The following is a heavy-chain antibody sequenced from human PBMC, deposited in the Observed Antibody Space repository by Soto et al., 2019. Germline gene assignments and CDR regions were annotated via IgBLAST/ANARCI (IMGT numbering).Heavy chain of an antibody. CDR2: INPNSGGT. CDR1: GYTFTGYY. Sequence: ASVKVSCKASGYTFTGYYMHWVRQAPGQGLEWMGWINPNSGGTNYSQKFRGSVTMTRDTSIITAYMELSRLRSDDTAVYYCASRIRFLEWLSAPNYGMDVWGQGTTVTVSS. J-gene: IGHJ6*02. V-gene: IGHV1-2*02. D-gene: IGHD3-3*01. CDR3: ASRIRFLEWLSAPNYGMDV.